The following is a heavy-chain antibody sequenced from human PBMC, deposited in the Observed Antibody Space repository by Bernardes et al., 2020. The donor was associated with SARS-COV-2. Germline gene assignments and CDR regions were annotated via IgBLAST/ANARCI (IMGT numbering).Heavy chain of an antibody. CDR3: PRTDPSYSSGWSPLES. D-gene: IGHD6-19*01. Sequence: GGSLRLSCTASGFTLTGYSINWVRKAPGKGLEWVSYVSASGTTQYYADSVKGRFTISRDNANHSVYLQMNSLRAEDTAVYYCPRTDPSYSSGWSPLESWGQGILVTVSS. V-gene: IGHV3-48*01. CDR2: VSASGTTQ. CDR1: GFTLTGYS. J-gene: IGHJ4*02.